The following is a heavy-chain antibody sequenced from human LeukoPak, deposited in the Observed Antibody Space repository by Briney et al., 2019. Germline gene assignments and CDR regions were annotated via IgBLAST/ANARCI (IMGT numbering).Heavy chain of an antibody. D-gene: IGHD3-16*02. CDR1: GFTFSSYS. J-gene: IGHJ3*02. Sequence: PGGSLRLSCAASGFTFSSYSMNWVRQAPGKGLEWVSSISSSCSYIYYADSVKGRFTISRDNAKNSLYLQMNSLRAEDTAVYYCARGGAYDYVWGSYRSDAFDIWGQGTMVTVSS. CDR2: ISSSCSYI. V-gene: IGHV3-21*01. CDR3: ARGGAYDYVWGSYRSDAFDI.